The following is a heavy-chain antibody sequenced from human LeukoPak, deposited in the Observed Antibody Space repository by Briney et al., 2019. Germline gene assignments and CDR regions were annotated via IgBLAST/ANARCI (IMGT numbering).Heavy chain of an antibody. Sequence: ASVKVSCKASDYTFTNYGVSWVRQAPGQGLEWLGWISAYNGKTYYAQKFQGRVTVTTDTSTSTAYMDLRSLRSDDTAVYYCARTNLDCKNGVCYDYWGQGTPVTVSS. CDR2: ISAYNGKT. CDR3: ARTNLDCKNGVCYDY. CDR1: DYTFTNYG. J-gene: IGHJ4*02. D-gene: IGHD2-8*01. V-gene: IGHV1-18*01.